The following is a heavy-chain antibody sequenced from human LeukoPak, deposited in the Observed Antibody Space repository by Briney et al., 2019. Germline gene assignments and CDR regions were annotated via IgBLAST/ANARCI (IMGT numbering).Heavy chain of an antibody. Sequence: GGSLRLSCAASGFTFSSYGMHWVRQAPGKGLEWVAVISYDGSNKYYADSVKGRFTISRDNSKNTLYLQMNSLRAEDTAVYYCARDGDYYGSGSYYKVYYYCYMDVWGKGTTVTISS. CDR3: ARDGDYYGSGSYYKVYYYCYMDV. CDR1: GFTFSSYG. V-gene: IGHV3-30*03. J-gene: IGHJ6*03. CDR2: ISYDGSNK. D-gene: IGHD3-10*01.